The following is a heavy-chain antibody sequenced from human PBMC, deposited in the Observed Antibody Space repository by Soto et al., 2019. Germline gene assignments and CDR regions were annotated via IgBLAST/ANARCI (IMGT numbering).Heavy chain of an antibody. CDR1: GGSISSGDYY. CDR3: ARDRHCSSTSCYYYYYYGMDV. Sequence: QVQLQESGPGLVKPSQTLSLTCTVSGGSISSGDYYWSWIRQPPGKGLERIGYIYYSGSTYYNPSLKSRVTLSVDTSKNQFSLKLSSVTAADTAVYYCARDRHCSSTSCYYYYYYGMDVWGQGTTVTVSS. D-gene: IGHD2-2*01. V-gene: IGHV4-30-4*01. J-gene: IGHJ6*02. CDR2: IYYSGST.